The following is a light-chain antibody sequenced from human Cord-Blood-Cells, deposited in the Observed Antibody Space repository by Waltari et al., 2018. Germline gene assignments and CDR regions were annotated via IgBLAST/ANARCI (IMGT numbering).Light chain of an antibody. CDR2: DAS. J-gene: IGKJ4*01. CDR1: QSVSSY. Sequence: EIVLTQSPATLSSSPGERATLSCRASQSVSSYLAWYQQKPGQAPRLLIYDASNRATGIPARFSGGGSGTDFTLTISSLEHEDFAVYYCQQRSNWPPLTFGGGTKVEIK. V-gene: IGKV3-11*01. CDR3: QQRSNWPPLT.